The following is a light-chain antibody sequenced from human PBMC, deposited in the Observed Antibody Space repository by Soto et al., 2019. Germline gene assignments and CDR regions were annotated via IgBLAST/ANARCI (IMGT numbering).Light chain of an antibody. J-gene: IGLJ1*01. V-gene: IGLV1-51*01. CDR3: GTWDSSLSAYV. CDR1: NSNIGKNY. CDR2: DNN. Sequence: QSVLTQPPSVSAAPGQKVTISCFGSNSNIGKNYVSWYQQLPGTAPNLLIYDNNKRPSGIPDRFSGSTSGTSATLGITGLQAGDEADYYCGTWDSSLSAYVFGTGTKVTVL.